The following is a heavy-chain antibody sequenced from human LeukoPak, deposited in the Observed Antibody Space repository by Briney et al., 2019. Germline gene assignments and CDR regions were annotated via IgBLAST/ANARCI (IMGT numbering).Heavy chain of an antibody. Sequence: ASVKVSCKASGGTFSSYAISWVRQAPGQGLEWMGGIIPIFGTANYAQKFQGRVTITADKSTSTAYMELRSLRSDDTAVYYCARVRTTVTTSGSYFDYWGQGTLVTVSS. D-gene: IGHD4-17*01. CDR3: ARVRTTVTTSGSYFDY. CDR1: GGTFSSYA. V-gene: IGHV1-69*06. CDR2: IIPIFGTA. J-gene: IGHJ4*02.